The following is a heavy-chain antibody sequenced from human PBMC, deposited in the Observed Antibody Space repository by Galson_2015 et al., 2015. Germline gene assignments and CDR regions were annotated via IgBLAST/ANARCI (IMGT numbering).Heavy chain of an antibody. CDR1: GFTFSSYG. V-gene: IGHV3-30*03. CDR3: ATDGSYYDY. J-gene: IGHJ4*02. D-gene: IGHD1-26*01. CDR2: ISYDGSNK. Sequence: LRLSCAASGFTFSSYGMHWVRQAPGKGLEWVAVISYDGSNKYYADSVKGRFTISRDNSKNTLYLQMNSLRAEDTAVYYCATDGSYYDYWSQGTLVTVSS.